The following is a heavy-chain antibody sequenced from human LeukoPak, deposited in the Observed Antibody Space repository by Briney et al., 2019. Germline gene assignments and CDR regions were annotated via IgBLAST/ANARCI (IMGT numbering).Heavy chain of an antibody. CDR3: ARGEDSSGYYSTLYYYYGMDV. D-gene: IGHD3-22*01. J-gene: IGHJ6*02. V-gene: IGHV4-34*01. CDR1: GGSFSGYY. CDR2: INHSGNT. Sequence: SETLSLTCAVYGGSFSGYYRSWIRQPPGKGLEWIGEINHSGNTNYNPSLRSRVTMTTDTSTSTAYMELRSLRSDDTAVYYCARGEDSSGYYSTLYYYYGMDVWGQGTTVTVSS.